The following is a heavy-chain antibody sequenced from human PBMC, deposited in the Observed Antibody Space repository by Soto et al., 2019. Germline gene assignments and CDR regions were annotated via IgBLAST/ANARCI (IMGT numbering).Heavy chain of an antibody. Sequence: QVQLVQSGAEVKKPGSSVKVSCKASGGTFSSYAISWVRQAPGQGLEWMGGIIPIFGTADYAQKLQGRVTITADEAASTADMELSSLRSEDTAVYYCASVETQRYYYGMDVWGPGTTVTVSS. CDR1: GGTFSSYA. CDR2: IIPIFGTA. J-gene: IGHJ6*02. V-gene: IGHV1-69*12. D-gene: IGHD2-15*01. CDR3: ASVETQRYYYGMDV.